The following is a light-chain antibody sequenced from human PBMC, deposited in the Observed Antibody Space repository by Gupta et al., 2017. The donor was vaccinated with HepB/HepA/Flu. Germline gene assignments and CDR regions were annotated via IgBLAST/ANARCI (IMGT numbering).Light chain of an antibody. CDR3: QTWGTAIL. CDR2: RNSDGSF. J-gene: IGLJ2*01. CDR1: SGHSSYS. Sequence: QVVLTQSPSASASLGASVRLTCTLSSGHSSYSIAWHQQQPQKGPRYLMRRNSDGSFNKGDAIPDRFSGSSSGAERYLTISSLQSEDEADYYCQTWGTAILFGGGTKLTVL. V-gene: IGLV4-69*01.